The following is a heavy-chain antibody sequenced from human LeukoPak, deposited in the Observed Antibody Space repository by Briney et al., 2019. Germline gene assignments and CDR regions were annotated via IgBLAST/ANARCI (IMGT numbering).Heavy chain of an antibody. J-gene: IGHJ4*02. Sequence: GGSLRLSCAASGFTFSSYWMNWARQAPGKGLEWVASINHNGNVNYYVDSVKGRFTISRGNSKNTLYLQMNSLRAEDTAVYYCAKVPYYDFWSGYYTYWGQGTLVAVSS. CDR3: AKVPYYDFWSGYYTY. D-gene: IGHD3-3*01. CDR2: INHNGNVN. CDR1: GFTFSSYW. V-gene: IGHV3-7*03.